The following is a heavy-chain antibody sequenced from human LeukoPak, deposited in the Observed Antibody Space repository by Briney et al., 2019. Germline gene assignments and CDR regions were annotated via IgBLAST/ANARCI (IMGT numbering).Heavy chain of an antibody. CDR2: IYSGGST. Sequence: GGSLRLSCAASGFTVSSNYMNWVRQAPGKGLEWVSVIYSGGSTYYADSVKGRFTISRDNSKNTLYLQMNSLRAEDTAVYSCARDARRDGYREGFDYWGQGTLVTVSS. V-gene: IGHV3-53*01. J-gene: IGHJ4*02. CDR1: GFTVSSNY. CDR3: ARDARRDGYREGFDY. D-gene: IGHD5-24*01.